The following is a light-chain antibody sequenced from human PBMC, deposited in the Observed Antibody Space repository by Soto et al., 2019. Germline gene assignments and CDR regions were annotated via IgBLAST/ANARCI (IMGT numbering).Light chain of an antibody. CDR3: XXYANLPPYT. Sequence: DIQMTQSPSSLSASVGDRVTITCQASQDISNYLNWYQQKPGKAPKLLIYDASNLETGVPSRFXGXXXXXXXXXXXXXXXXXXIATYXXXXYANLPPYTFGQGTKLEIK. CDR1: QDISNY. CDR2: DAS. J-gene: IGKJ2*01. V-gene: IGKV1-33*01.